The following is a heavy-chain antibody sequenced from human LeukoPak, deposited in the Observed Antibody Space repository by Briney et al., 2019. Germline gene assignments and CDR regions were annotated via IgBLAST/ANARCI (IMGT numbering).Heavy chain of an antibody. CDR3: ARGAITMIPYYYYYGMDV. CDR2: IGTAGVT. CDR1: GFTFSSYD. D-gene: IGHD3-22*01. J-gene: IGHJ6*02. V-gene: IGHV3-13*04. Sequence: GGSLRLSCAASGFTFSSYDMHWVRQTTGKGLEWVSAIGTAGVTYYPGSVKGRFTISRENGKNSLYLQMHSLRAGDTAVYYCARGAITMIPYYYYYGMDVWGQGTTVTVSS.